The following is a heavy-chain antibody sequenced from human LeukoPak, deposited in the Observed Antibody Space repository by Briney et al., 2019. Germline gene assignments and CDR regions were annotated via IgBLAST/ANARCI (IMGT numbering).Heavy chain of an antibody. Sequence: GGSLRLSCAASGFTFSSYWMSWVRQAPDKGLEWVANINQDASSINYAGSVKGRFTISRDNAKKSLYLQMNSLRAEDTAVYYCARTGYIDDGFDYWGQGTLVTVSS. D-gene: IGHD1-1*01. CDR2: INQDASSI. J-gene: IGHJ4*02. V-gene: IGHV3-7*04. CDR3: ARTGYIDDGFDY. CDR1: GFTFSSYW.